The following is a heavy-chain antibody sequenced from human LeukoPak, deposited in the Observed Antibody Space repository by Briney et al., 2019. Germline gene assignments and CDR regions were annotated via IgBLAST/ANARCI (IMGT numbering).Heavy chain of an antibody. Sequence: PGGSLRLSCAASGFTFSSYAMSWVRQAPGKGLEWVSAISGSGGSTYYADSVKGRFTISRDNSKNTLYLQMNSLRAEDTAVYYCAKERCSSGWYSRRDRYFDYWGQGTLVTVSS. V-gene: IGHV3-23*01. D-gene: IGHD6-19*01. J-gene: IGHJ4*02. CDR1: GFTFSSYA. CDR2: ISGSGGST. CDR3: AKERCSSGWYSRRDRYFDY.